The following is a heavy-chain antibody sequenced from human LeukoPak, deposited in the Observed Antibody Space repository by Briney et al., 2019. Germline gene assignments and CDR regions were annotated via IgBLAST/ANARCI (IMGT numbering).Heavy chain of an antibody. J-gene: IGHJ4*02. D-gene: IGHD3-10*01. V-gene: IGHV4-38-2*02. CDR3: AREDSGSYYN. CDR1: GYSISSGYY. CDR2: IYHSGST. Sequence: PSETLSLTCTVSGYSISSGYYWGWIRQPPGKGLEWIGSIYHSGSTYYNPSLKSRVTISVDTSKNQFSLKLSSVTAADTAVYYCAREDSGSYYNWGQGTPVTVSS.